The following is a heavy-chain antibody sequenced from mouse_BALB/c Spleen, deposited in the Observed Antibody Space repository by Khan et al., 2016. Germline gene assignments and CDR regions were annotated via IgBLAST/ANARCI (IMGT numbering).Heavy chain of an antibody. D-gene: IGHD2-4*01. Sequence: QVQLKESGPGLVAPSQSLSITCTVSGFSLTGFSVNWVRQPPGKALAWLGVIWGDGNTDHNSALKSRLSFNRDDSKCKVCVKLNSLETDDTARYFCSSYYDYDGGFAYWGQGTLVTVSA. CDR1: GFSLTGFS. V-gene: IGHV2-6-7*01. CDR2: IWGDGNT. J-gene: IGHJ3*01. CDR3: SSYYDYDGGFAY.